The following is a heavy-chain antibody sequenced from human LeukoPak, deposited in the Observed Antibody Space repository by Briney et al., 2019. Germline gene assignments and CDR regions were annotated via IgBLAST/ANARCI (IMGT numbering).Heavy chain of an antibody. CDR1: GYTFTGYY. J-gene: IGHJ4*02. Sequence: ASVKVSCKASGYTFTGYYMHWVRQAPGQGLEWMGWINPNSGGTNYAQKFQGRVTMTRDTSTGTVYMELSSLRSEDTAVYYCARDPGSGSPYWGQGTLVTVSS. CDR2: INPNSGGT. CDR3: ARDPGSGSPY. V-gene: IGHV1-2*02. D-gene: IGHD3-10*01.